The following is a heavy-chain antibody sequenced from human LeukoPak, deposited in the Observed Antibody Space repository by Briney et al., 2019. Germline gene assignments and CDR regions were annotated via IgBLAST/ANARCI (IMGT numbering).Heavy chain of an antibody. J-gene: IGHJ3*02. CDR3: ASLHSIAVGPSVAFDI. D-gene: IGHD6-19*01. Sequence: SVKVSCKASGGTFSSYAISWVRQAPGQGLEWMGGIIPIFGTANYAQKFQGRVTITADESTSTAYMEPSSLRSEDTAVYYCASLHSIAVGPSVAFDIWGQGTMVTVSS. CDR1: GGTFSSYA. CDR2: IIPIFGTA. V-gene: IGHV1-69*13.